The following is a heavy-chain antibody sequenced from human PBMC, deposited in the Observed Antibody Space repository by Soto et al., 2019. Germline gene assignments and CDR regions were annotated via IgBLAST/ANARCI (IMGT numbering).Heavy chain of an antibody. V-gene: IGHV5-51*01. J-gene: IGHJ6*03. D-gene: IGHD3-3*01. CDR2: IYPGDSDT. CDR3: ARSYYDFWSGYYTTTNDYYYYMDV. Sequence: GESLKISCKGSGYSFTSYWIGWVRQMPGKGLEWMGIIYPGDSDTRYSPSFQGQVTISADKSISTAYLQWSSLKASDTAMYYCARSYYDFWSGYYTTTNDYYYYMDVWGKGTTVTVSS. CDR1: GYSFTSYW.